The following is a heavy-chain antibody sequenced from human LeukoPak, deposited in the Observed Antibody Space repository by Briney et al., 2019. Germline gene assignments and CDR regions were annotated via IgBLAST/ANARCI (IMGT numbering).Heavy chain of an antibody. CDR3: ARDINWVGGY. J-gene: IGHJ4*02. D-gene: IGHD7-27*01. CDR1: GFTFSSYE. CDR2: ISSSDNTI. V-gene: IGHV3-48*03. Sequence: TGGSLRLSCAASGFTFSSYEMNWVRQAPGKGLEWVSYISSSDNTIYYADSVKGRFTISRDNAKNSLYLQMNSLRAEDTAVYYCARDINWVGGYWGQGTLVTVSS.